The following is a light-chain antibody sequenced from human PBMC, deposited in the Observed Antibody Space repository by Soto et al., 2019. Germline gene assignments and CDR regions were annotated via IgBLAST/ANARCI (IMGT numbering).Light chain of an antibody. CDR1: QDISNY. CDR2: DAS. Sequence: DIQMTQSPSSLSASVGDRVTITCQASQDISNYLNWYQQKPGKAPKLLIYDASNLETEVPSRLSGSGSGTDFTFNISSLQPEDIATYYCQQYDNLITFGQGTRLEIK. V-gene: IGKV1-33*01. CDR3: QQYDNLIT. J-gene: IGKJ5*01.